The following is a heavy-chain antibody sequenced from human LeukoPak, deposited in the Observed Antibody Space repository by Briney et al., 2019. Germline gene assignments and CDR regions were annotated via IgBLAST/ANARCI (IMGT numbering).Heavy chain of an antibody. V-gene: IGHV3-21*01. J-gene: IGHJ4*02. CDR2: ISSSSYI. CDR3: ARDRSSSSY. Sequence: GGSLRLSCAASGFSFSSYSMNWVRQAPGKGLEWASSISSSSYIYYADSVKGRFTISRDNAKNSLYLQMNSLRAEDTAVYYCARDRSSSSYWGQGTLVTVSS. D-gene: IGHD6-6*01. CDR1: GFSFSSYS.